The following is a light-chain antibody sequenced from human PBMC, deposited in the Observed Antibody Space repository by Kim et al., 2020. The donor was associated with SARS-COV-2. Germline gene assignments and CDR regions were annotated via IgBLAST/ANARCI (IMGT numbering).Light chain of an antibody. Sequence: LSASVRDRVTITFRTSQSISTFLNWYQHKPGKAPKLLIYAASNLESGVPARFSGSGSGTDFTLTIDSLQPEDFATYYCQLSDTTPAFGGGTKLEI. CDR3: QLSDTTPA. CDR2: AAS. J-gene: IGKJ4*01. CDR1: QSISTF. V-gene: IGKV1-39*01.